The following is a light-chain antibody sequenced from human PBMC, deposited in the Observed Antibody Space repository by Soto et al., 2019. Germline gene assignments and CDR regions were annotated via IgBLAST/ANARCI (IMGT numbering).Light chain of an antibody. CDR2: GAS. CDR3: QQYGDSPLIT. CDR1: QSVSSNY. V-gene: IGKV3-20*01. J-gene: IGKJ5*01. Sequence: EIVLTQSPGTLSLSPGDPATLSCRASQSVSSNYLTWYQQKPGQAPRLLIYGASSRATGIPDRFSGSGSGTDFTLTISRLEPEDFAVYYCQQYGDSPLITFGQGTRLEIK.